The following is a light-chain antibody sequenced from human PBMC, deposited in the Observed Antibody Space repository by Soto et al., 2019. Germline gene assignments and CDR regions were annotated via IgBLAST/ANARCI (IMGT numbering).Light chain of an antibody. CDR1: QSVGTY. V-gene: IGKV3-11*01. CDR3: QQRSDWPPIT. CDR2: DAS. Sequence: DIVLTQFPATLSLSPGERATLSCRASQSVGTYLAWYQHKPGQAPRLLIYDASKRDIGIPARFSGSGSGTDFALTISSLEPEDFAVYYCQQRSDWPPITFGQGTRLEIK. J-gene: IGKJ5*01.